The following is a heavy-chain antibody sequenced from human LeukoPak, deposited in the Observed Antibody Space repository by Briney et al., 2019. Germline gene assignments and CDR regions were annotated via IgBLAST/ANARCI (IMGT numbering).Heavy chain of an antibody. CDR1: GGSISSYY. V-gene: IGHV4-59*06. J-gene: IGHJ4*02. CDR2: IYYSGST. D-gene: IGHD2-15*01. CDR3: AREAYCSGGSCYPHFDY. Sequence: SETLSLTCSVSGGSISSYYWSWIRQHPGKGLEWIGYIYYSGSTYYNPSLKSRVTISVDTSKNQFSLKLSSVTAADTAVYYCAREAYCSGGSCYPHFDYWGQGTLVTVSS.